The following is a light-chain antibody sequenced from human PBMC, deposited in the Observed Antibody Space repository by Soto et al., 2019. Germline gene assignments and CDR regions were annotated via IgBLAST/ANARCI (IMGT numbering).Light chain of an antibody. J-gene: IGLJ1*01. CDR3: QSYDSSLSGYV. V-gene: IGLV1-40*01. CDR1: SSKIGAGYD. CDR2: GNS. Sequence: QSVLTQPPSVSGAPGQRVTISCTGSSSKIGAGYDVHWYQQLPGTAPKLLIYGNSNRPSGVPYRFSGSKSVTSASLAISGLQAEDEADYYCQSYDSSLSGYVFGTGTKVTVL.